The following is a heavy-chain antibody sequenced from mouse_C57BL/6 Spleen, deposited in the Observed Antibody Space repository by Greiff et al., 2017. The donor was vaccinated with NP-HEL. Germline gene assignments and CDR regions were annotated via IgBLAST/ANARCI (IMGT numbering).Heavy chain of an antibody. J-gene: IGHJ3*01. CDR1: GYTFTDYE. D-gene: IGHD1-1*01. V-gene: IGHV1-15*01. CDR3: TRNHGSSPFAY. CDR2: IDPETGGT. Sequence: QVQLQQSGAELVRPGASVTLSCKASGYTFTDYEMHWVKQTPVHGLEWIGAIDPETGGTAYNQKFKGKAILTADKSSSTAYMELRSLTSEDSAVYYCTRNHGSSPFAYWGQGTLVTVSA.